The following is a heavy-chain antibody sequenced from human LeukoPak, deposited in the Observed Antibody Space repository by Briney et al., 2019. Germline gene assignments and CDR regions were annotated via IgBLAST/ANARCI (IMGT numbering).Heavy chain of an antibody. Sequence: SETLSLTCTVSGGSISSYYWSWIRQPPGKGLEWIGYIYYSGSTNYNPSLKSRVTISVDTSKNQFSLKLSSVTAADTAVYYCAREAGGVVVPAASNYYYYGMDVWGQGTTVTVSS. CDR3: AREAGGVVVPAASNYYYYGMDV. CDR2: IYYSGST. V-gene: IGHV4-59*12. D-gene: IGHD2-2*01. CDR1: GGSISSYY. J-gene: IGHJ6*02.